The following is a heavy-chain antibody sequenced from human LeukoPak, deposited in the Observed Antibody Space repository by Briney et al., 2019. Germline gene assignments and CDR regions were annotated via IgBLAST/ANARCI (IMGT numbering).Heavy chain of an antibody. J-gene: IGHJ4*02. CDR2: IIPIFGTA. CDR1: GGTLISYA. CDR3: ARDQWDYYDSSGFAY. D-gene: IGHD3-22*01. V-gene: IGHV1-69*13. Sequence: SVKVSCKASGGTLISYAISWVRQAPGQGLEWMGGIIPIFGTANYAQKFQGRVTITADESTSTAYMELSSLRSEDTAVYYCARDQWDYYDSSGFAYWGQGTLVTVSS.